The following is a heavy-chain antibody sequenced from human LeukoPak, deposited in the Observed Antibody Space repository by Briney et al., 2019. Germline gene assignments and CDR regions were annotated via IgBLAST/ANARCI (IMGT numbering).Heavy chain of an antibody. D-gene: IGHD3-22*01. J-gene: IGHJ2*01. V-gene: IGHV4-4*08. Sequence: SETLSLTCTVSGGSIFSYYFDWKRQPPGKGLEWIGYIYSNGISSYNPSLRGRGTISIATSKNQFSLRLRSVTAADTAIYYCARRAYYDSSGYYPASCYFDLWGPGTLVTVSS. CDR1: GGSIFSYY. CDR2: IYSNGIS. CDR3: ARRAYYDSSGYYPASCYFDL.